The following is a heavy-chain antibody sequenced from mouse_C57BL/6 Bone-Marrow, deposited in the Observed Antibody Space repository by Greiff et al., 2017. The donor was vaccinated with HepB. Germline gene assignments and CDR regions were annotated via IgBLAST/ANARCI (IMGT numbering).Heavy chain of an antibody. Sequence: EVKLVESGGGLVQPGGSLSLSCAASGFTFTDYYMSWVRQPPGKALEWLGFIRNKANGYTTEYSASVKGRFTISRDNSQSILYLQMNALRAEDSATYYCARSYGSSWFAYWGQGTLVTVSA. CDR2: IRNKANGYTT. D-gene: IGHD1-1*01. V-gene: IGHV7-3*01. CDR1: GFTFTDYY. CDR3: ARSYGSSWFAY. J-gene: IGHJ3*01.